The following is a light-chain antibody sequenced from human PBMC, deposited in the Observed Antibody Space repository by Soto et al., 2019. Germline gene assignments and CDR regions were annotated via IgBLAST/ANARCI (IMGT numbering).Light chain of an antibody. CDR1: QSIRSY. CDR3: QQTYSAPQA. Sequence: DIQMTQSPSSLSASVGDRVTITCRASQSIRSYLNWYQQKPGNAPNLLIYAASSLQSGVPSRFSGSGSGTDFTLTISNLXXXXXXXXYCQQTYSAPQAFGGGTKVXXK. V-gene: IGKV1-39*01. J-gene: IGKJ4*01. CDR2: AAS.